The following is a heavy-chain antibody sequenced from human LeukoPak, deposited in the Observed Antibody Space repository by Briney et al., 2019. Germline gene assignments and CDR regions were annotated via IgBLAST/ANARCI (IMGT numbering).Heavy chain of an antibody. D-gene: IGHD3-10*01. CDR1: GGSISSYY. Sequence: SETLSLTCTVSGGSISSYYWSWIRQPPGKGLEWIGYIYYSGSTNYNPPLKSRVTISVDTSKNQFSLKLSSVTAADTAVYYCASQGYYYGPWYFDLWGRGTLVTVSS. V-gene: IGHV4-59*08. CDR3: ASQGYYYGPWYFDL. J-gene: IGHJ2*01. CDR2: IYYSGST.